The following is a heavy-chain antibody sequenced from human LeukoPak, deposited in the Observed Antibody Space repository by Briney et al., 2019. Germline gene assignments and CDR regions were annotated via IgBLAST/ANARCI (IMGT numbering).Heavy chain of an antibody. CDR2: IRYDGSNK. V-gene: IGHV3-30*02. CDR3: AKDQQWLVNFIDY. CDR1: GSTFSSYG. Sequence: GGSLRLSCAASGSTFSSYGMHWVRQAPGKGLEWVAFIRYDGSNKYYADSVKGRFTISRDNSKNTLYLQMNSLRAEDTAVYYCAKDQQWLVNFIDYWGQGTLVTVSS. J-gene: IGHJ4*02. D-gene: IGHD6-19*01.